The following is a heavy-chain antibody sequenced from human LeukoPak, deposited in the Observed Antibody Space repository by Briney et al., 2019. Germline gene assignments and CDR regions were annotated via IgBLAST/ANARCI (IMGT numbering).Heavy chain of an antibody. CDR2: ITWNGDKT. CDR1: GFKFDDYD. V-gene: IGHV3-20*04. Sequence: GGSLRLSCTASGFKFDDYDMSWVRPVHGKRLEWVSGITWNGDKTGYADSVRGRFDISRDNTKKSLYLQMSSLRAEDTALYYCARDPFCSSSTGCYFEDWFDPWGPGTLVTVSS. CDR3: ARDPFCSSSTGCYFEDWFDP. J-gene: IGHJ5*02. D-gene: IGHD2-2*01.